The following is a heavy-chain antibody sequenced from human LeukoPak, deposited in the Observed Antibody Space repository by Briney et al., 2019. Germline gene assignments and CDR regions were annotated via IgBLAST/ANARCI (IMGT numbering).Heavy chain of an antibody. CDR3: ARRRYCSGGSCFIDY. D-gene: IGHD2-15*01. V-gene: IGHV4-34*01. Sequence: SETLSLTCAVYGGSFSGYYWSWIRQPPGKGLEWIGEINHSGSTNYNPSLKSRVTISVDTSKNQFSLKLSSVTAADTAVYYCARRRYCSGGSCFIDYWGQGTLITVSS. CDR2: INHSGST. CDR1: GGSFSGYY. J-gene: IGHJ4*02.